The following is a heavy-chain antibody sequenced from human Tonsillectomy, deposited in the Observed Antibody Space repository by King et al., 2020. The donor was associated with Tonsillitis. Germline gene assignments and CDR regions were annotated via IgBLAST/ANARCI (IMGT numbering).Heavy chain of an antibody. D-gene: IGHD6-19*01. Sequence: VQLQESGPGLVKPSETLSLTCTVSCGSINSYYLSWIRHPPGKGLEWIGYFYFSGSTNYHPSLKSRVTMSVESSKNQFSLKLNSVTAADTAVYYCAKSSGWSAFDIWGQGTMVTVSS. CDR3: AKSSGWSAFDI. J-gene: IGHJ3*02. V-gene: IGHV4-59*01. CDR2: FYFSGST. CDR1: CGSINSYY.